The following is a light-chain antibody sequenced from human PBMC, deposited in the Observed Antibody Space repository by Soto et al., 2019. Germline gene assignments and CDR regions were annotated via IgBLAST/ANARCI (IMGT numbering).Light chain of an antibody. CDR2: KAS. V-gene: IGKV1-5*03. CDR1: ESISRY. CDR3: QQYNSYSYT. J-gene: IGKJ2*01. Sequence: DIQMTQSPSTLSASVGDRVTITCRASESISRYLAWYQQKPGKAPKLLIYKASSLKSGVPSRFTGSGSGTEFTLTISSLQPDDFATYYCQQYNSYSYTFGQGTKVDIK.